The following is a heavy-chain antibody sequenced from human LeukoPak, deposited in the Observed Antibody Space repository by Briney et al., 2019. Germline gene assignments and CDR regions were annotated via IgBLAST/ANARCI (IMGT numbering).Heavy chain of an antibody. CDR1: GGSFSGYY. D-gene: IGHD3-22*01. Sequence: SETLSLTCAVYGGSFSGYYWSWIRQPPGKGLEWIGEINHSGSTDYNPSLKSRVTISVDTSKNQFSLKLSSVTAADTAVYYCARAWVIGHFQHWGQGTLVTVSS. J-gene: IGHJ1*01. V-gene: IGHV4-34*01. CDR2: INHSGST. CDR3: ARAWVIGHFQH.